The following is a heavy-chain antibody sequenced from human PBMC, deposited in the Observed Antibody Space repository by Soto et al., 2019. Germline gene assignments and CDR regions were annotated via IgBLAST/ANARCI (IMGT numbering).Heavy chain of an antibody. CDR2: ISYDGRQS. D-gene: IGHD3-22*01. J-gene: IGHJ4*02. CDR3: ARDLGYYDSSGYFDY. CDR1: GFTFTAFA. V-gene: IGHV3-30*04. Sequence: GGSLRLSCAASGFTFTAFAVHWVRQAPGKGLEWVAVISYDGRQSRYADSVKGRFTISRDNAKNSLYLQMNSLRAEDTAVYYCARDLGYYDSSGYFDYWGQGTLVTVSS.